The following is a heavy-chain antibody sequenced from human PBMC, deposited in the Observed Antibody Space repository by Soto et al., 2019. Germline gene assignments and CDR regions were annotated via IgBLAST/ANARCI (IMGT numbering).Heavy chain of an antibody. J-gene: IGHJ4*02. CDR3: ARDTMDSSSWYPMYYFDY. CDR2: ISSSSSTI. Sequence: GGSLRLSCAASGFTFSSYSMNWVRQAPGKGLEWVSYISSSSSTIYYADSVKGRFTISRDNAKNSLYLQMNSLRAEDTAVYYCARDTMDSSSWYPMYYFDYWGQGTLVTVSS. CDR1: GFTFSSYS. V-gene: IGHV3-48*01. D-gene: IGHD6-13*01.